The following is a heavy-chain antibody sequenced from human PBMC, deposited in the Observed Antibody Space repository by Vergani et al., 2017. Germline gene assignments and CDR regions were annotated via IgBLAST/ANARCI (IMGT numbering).Heavy chain of an antibody. J-gene: IGHJ4*02. D-gene: IGHD3-22*01. Sequence: EVQLVQSGAEVKKTGESLKISCQISGYSFTNYWIGWVRQMPGKGLEWMGIIHPADSDTRYSPSFQGQVTISVDKSISTAYLQRSSLRASDSAMYYCARLYGRDSSGSKYVDYWGKGTLVTVSS. CDR3: ARLYGRDSSGSKYVDY. CDR2: IHPADSDT. V-gene: IGHV5-51*01. CDR1: GYSFTNYW.